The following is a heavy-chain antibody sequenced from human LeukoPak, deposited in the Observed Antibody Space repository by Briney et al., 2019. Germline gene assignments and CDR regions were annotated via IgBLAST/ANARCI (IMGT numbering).Heavy chain of an antibody. CDR2: SGNT. Sequence: PSETLSLTCTVSGGSISSYYWSWIRQPPGKGLEWIGYSGNTNYNPSLKSRVTISVDTSKNQFSLKLSSVTAEDTAVYYCARERRNYGGIDYWGQGTLVTVSS. D-gene: IGHD1-7*01. CDR1: GGSISSYY. J-gene: IGHJ4*02. CDR3: ARERRNYGGIDY. V-gene: IGHV4-59*01.